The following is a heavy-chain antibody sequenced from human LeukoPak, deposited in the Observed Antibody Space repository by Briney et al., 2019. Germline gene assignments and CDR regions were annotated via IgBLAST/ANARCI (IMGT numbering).Heavy chain of an antibody. J-gene: IGHJ6*02. CDR1: GFTFSSYA. Sequence: PGGSLRLSCVVSGFTFSSYAMNWVRQAPGKGLEWVSGITASGGSTYYTDSVKGRFTISRDNSKNTLFMQMNSLRDEDTALYYCAKYVGQNGSNYYGLDVWGQGTAVTVSS. CDR3: AKYVGQNGSNYYGLDV. V-gene: IGHV3-23*01. CDR2: ITASGGST. D-gene: IGHD1-26*01.